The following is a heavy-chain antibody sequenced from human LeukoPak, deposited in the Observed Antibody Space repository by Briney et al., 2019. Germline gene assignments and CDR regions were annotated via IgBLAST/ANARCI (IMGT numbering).Heavy chain of an antibody. J-gene: IGHJ5*02. Sequence: SQTLSLTCAISGDSVSGNSAAWNWIRQSPSSGLEWLGRTYYRSKWYNDYAISVRSRIIINPDTSKNQFSLKLSSVTAADTAVYYCARGGGSSRPRRFDPWGQGTLVTVSS. V-gene: IGHV6-1*01. CDR3: ARGGGSSRPRRFDP. CDR2: TYYRSKWYN. CDR1: GDSVSGNSAA. D-gene: IGHD6-13*01.